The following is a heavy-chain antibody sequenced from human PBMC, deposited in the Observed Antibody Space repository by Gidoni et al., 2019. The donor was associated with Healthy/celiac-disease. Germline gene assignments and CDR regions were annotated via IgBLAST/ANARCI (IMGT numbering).Heavy chain of an antibody. CDR2: ISYDGSNK. V-gene: IGHV3-30-3*01. CDR3: ARERGRIAAAGLDY. D-gene: IGHD6-13*01. J-gene: IGHJ4*02. CDR1: GFTFSSYA. Sequence: QVQLVESGGGVVQPGRSLRLSCAASGFTFSSYAMHWVRQAPGKGLEWVAVISYDGSNKYYADSVKGRFTISRDNSKNTLYLQMNSLRAEDTAVYYCARERGRIAAAGLDYWGQGTLVTVSS.